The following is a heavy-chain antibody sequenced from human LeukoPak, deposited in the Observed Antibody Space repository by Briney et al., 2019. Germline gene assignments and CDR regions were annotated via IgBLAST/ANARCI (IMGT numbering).Heavy chain of an antibody. V-gene: IGHV3-30*04. CDR3: ASIMTTVTTSDY. CDR1: GFTFSGYA. D-gene: IGHD4-17*01. Sequence: GGSLRLSCAASGFTFSGYAMHWVRQAPGKGLEWVAVISYDGSNKYYADSVKGRFTISRDNSKNTLYLQMNSLRAEDTAVYYCASIMTTVTTSDYWGQGTLVTVSS. J-gene: IGHJ4*02. CDR2: ISYDGSNK.